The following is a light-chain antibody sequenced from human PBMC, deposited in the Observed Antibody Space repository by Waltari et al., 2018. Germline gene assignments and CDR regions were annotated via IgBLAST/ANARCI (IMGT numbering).Light chain of an antibody. CDR3: QQYYSTLPYT. Sequence: DIVMTQSPDSLAVSLGEWATINCKSSQSVLYSSNNKNYFAWYQQKPGQPPKLLIYWASTRESGVPDRFSGSGSGTDFTLTISSLQAEDVAVYYCQQYYSTLPYTFGQGTKLEIK. CDR1: QSVLYSSNNKNY. V-gene: IGKV4-1*01. J-gene: IGKJ2*01. CDR2: WAS.